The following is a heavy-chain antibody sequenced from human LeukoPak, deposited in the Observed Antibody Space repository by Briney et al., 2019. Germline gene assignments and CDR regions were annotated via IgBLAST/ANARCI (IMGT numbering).Heavy chain of an antibody. CDR1: GFTFSSYA. Sequence: GGSLRLSCAASGFTFSSYAMHWVRQAPGKGLEWVAVISYDGSNKYYADSVKGRFTISRDNSKNTLYLQMNSLRAEDTAVYYCARDQNDFWSGYYFDYYHMDVWGKGTTVTVSS. V-gene: IGHV3-30*04. J-gene: IGHJ6*03. CDR2: ISYDGSNK. D-gene: IGHD3-3*01. CDR3: ARDQNDFWSGYYFDYYHMDV.